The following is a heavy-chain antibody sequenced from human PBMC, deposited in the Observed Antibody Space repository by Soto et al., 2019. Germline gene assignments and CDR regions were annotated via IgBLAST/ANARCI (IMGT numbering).Heavy chain of an antibody. CDR1: GFTFSSYA. CDR3: AKSISDGYNAIDY. J-gene: IGHJ4*02. CDR2: ISGSGGST. Sequence: PXGSLRLSCAASGFTFSSYAMSWVRQAPGKGLEWVSAISGSGGSTYYADSVKGRFTISRDNSKNTLYLQMNSLRAEDTAVYYCAKSISDGYNAIDYWGQGTLVTVSS. V-gene: IGHV3-23*01. D-gene: IGHD2-21*01.